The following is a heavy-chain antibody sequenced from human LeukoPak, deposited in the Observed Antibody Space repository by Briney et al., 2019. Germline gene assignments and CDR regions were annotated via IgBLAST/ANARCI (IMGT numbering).Heavy chain of an antibody. J-gene: IGHJ3*02. D-gene: IGHD2-21*01. V-gene: IGHV4-39*07. Sequence: PSETLSLTCTVSGDSISSSGYYWGWIRQPPGKGLEWIGEINHSGSTNYNPSLKSRVTISVDTSKNQFSLKLSSVTAADTAVYYCARGFYSPAPTPNDAFDIWGQGTMVTVSS. CDR2: INHSGST. CDR1: GDSISSSGYY. CDR3: ARGFYSPAPTPNDAFDI.